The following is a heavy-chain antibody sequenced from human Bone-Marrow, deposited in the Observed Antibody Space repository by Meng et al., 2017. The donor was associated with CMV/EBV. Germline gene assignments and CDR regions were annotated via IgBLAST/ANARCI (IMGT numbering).Heavy chain of an antibody. CDR2: ISAYNGNT. V-gene: IGHV1-18*01. CDR1: GYTFTSYG. Sequence: ASVKVSCKASGYTFTSYGISWVRQAPGQGLEWMGWISAYNGNTNYAQKLQGRVTMTTDTSTSTAYMELRSLRSDDTAVYYCVRDGDYGGNLEAGDNWFDPWGQGTLVTVSS. J-gene: IGHJ5*02. CDR3: VRDGDYGGNLEAGDNWFDP. D-gene: IGHD4-23*01.